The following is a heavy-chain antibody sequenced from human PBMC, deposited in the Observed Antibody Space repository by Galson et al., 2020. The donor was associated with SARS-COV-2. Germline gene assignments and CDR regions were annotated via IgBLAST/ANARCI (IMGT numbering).Heavy chain of an antibody. D-gene: IGHD6-13*01. V-gene: IGHV4-39*01. CDR3: ARQGSIVVAGTGWYFDL. CDR2: IYYSGTT. CDR1: GGSISSSSYY. Sequence: SETLSLTCTVSGGSISSSSYYWGWVRQPPGRGLEWIGSIYYSGTTYYNPSLKSRVTISVDTSKNQFSLNLNSVTAADTAVYYCARQGSIVVAGTGWYFDLWGRGTLVIVSS. J-gene: IGHJ2*01.